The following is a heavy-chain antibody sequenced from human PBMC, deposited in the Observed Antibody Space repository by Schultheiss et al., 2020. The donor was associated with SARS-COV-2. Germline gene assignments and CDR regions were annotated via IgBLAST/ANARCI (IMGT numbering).Heavy chain of an antibody. CDR2: TYYRSKWYN. CDR1: GDSVSSNSAT. CDR3: AKGVTPLYGMDV. V-gene: IGHV6-1*01. Sequence: SQTLSLTCAISGDSVSSNSATWNWIRQSPSRGLEWLGRTYYRSKWYNDYAISVKSRITINPDTSKNQFSLHLNSVTPEDTAVYYCAKGVTPLYGMDVWGQGTTVTSP. D-gene: IGHD2-21*02. J-gene: IGHJ6*02.